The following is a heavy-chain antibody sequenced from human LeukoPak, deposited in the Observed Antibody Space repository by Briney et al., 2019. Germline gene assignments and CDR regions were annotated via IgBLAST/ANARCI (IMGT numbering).Heavy chain of an antibody. CDR2: IYYSGST. CDR3: GRRVRRVITDAFDI. J-gene: IGHJ3*02. D-gene: IGHD3-10*01. V-gene: IGHV4-59*01. Sequence: KPSETLSLTCAVYGGSFSGYYWSWIRQPPGKGLEWIGYIYYSGSTDYNSSLKSRVTISVDTSRNQISLKLSSVTAADTAVYYCGRRVRRVITDAFDIWGQGTMVTVSS. CDR1: GGSFSGYY.